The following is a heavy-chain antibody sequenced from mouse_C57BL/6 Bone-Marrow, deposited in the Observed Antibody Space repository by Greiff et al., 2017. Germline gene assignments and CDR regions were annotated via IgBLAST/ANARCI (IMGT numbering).Heavy chain of an antibody. V-gene: IGHV1-76*01. Sequence: QVQLQQSGAELVRPGASVKLSCKASGYTFTDYYINWVKQRPGQGLEWIARIYPGSGNTYYNEKFKGNATLTADKSSSTAYMQISSLTSEDSAVYFCARDYDAYWGQGTTLTVSS. D-gene: IGHD2-3*01. J-gene: IGHJ2*01. CDR1: GYTFTDYY. CDR2: IYPGSGNT. CDR3: ARDYDAY.